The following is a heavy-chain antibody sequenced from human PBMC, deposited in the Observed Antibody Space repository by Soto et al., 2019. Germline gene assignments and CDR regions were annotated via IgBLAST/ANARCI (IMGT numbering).Heavy chain of an antibody. CDR2: IYYSGST. J-gene: IGHJ5*02. CDR1: GGSISSGGYY. Sequence: QVQLQESGPGLVKPSQTLSLTCTVSGGSISSGGYYWSWIRQHPGKGLEWIGYIYYSGSTYYNPSLKSRVTISVDTSKNQCPLKLSSVTAADTAVYYCARDQRTGTTAWFDPWGQGTLVTVSS. V-gene: IGHV4-31*03. D-gene: IGHD1-7*01. CDR3: ARDQRTGTTAWFDP.